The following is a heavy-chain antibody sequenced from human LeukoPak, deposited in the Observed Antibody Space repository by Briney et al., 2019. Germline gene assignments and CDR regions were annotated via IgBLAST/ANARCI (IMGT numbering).Heavy chain of an antibody. V-gene: IGHV4-59*01. CDR1: GGSMSSYY. D-gene: IGHD6-6*01. CDR3: ARDLRSSWSLDY. Sequence: SETLSLTCTVSGGSMSSYYWSWIRQPPGKGLEWIGYIYYSGSTNYNPSLKSRVTISVDTPKNQFSLKLSSVTAADTAVYYCARDLRSSWSLDYWGQGTLVTVSS. J-gene: IGHJ4*02. CDR2: IYYSGST.